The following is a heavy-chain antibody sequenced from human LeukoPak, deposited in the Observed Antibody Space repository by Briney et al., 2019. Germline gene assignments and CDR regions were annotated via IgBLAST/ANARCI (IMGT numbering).Heavy chain of an antibody. CDR2: IYYSGST. CDR3: ATGGPQRLFDY. Sequence: SETLSLTCTVSGGSISSYYWSWIRQPPGKGLEWIGYIYYSGSTNYNPSLKSRVTISVDTSKNQFSLKLSSVTAADTAVHYCATGGPQRLFDYWGQGTLVTVSS. V-gene: IGHV4-59*01. J-gene: IGHJ4*02. D-gene: IGHD2-2*01. CDR1: GGSISSYY.